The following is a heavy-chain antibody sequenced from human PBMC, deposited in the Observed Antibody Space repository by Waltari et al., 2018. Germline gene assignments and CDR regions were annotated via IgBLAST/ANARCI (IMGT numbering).Heavy chain of an antibody. J-gene: IGHJ6*03. CDR3: ARDGRPRVLEWSDYYYYYMDV. Sequence: EVQLVESGGGLVKPGGSLRLSCAASGFTFSSYSMNWVRQAPGKGPEWVSSISSSSSYIYYAYSVKGRFTISRDNAKNSLYMQMNSLGAEDTAVYYWARDGRPRVLEWSDYYYYYMDVWGKGTTVTVSS. D-gene: IGHD3-3*01. CDR1: GFTFSSYS. CDR2: ISSSSSYI. V-gene: IGHV3-21*01.